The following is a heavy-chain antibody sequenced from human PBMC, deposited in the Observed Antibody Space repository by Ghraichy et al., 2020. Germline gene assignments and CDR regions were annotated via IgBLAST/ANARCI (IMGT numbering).Heavy chain of an antibody. CDR3: ARDPLIWEWLD. Sequence: GESLNISCAASGFTFSRYWMSWVRQGPGKGLELVANIKEDGSEKYYVDSVKGRFTISRDNAKNSLYLQMNSLRAEDTALYYCARDPLIWEWLDWGQGTLVTVSS. CDR2: IKEDGSEK. V-gene: IGHV3-7*03. J-gene: IGHJ4*02. CDR1: GFTFSRYW. D-gene: IGHD6-19*01.